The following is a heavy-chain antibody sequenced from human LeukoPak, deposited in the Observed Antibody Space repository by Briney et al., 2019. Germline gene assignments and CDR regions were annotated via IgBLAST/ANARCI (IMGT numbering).Heavy chain of an antibody. V-gene: IGHV1-2*02. J-gene: IGHJ4*02. CDR1: GYTFTGYY. Sequence: ASVKVSCTASGYTFTGYYMHWVRQAPGQGLEWMGWINPNSGCTNYAQKFQGRVTMTRDTSISTAYMELSRLRSDDTAVYYCARYRDICSGGSCYFYFDYWGQGTLVTVSS. CDR3: ARYRDICSGGSCYFYFDY. D-gene: IGHD2-15*01. CDR2: INPNSGCT.